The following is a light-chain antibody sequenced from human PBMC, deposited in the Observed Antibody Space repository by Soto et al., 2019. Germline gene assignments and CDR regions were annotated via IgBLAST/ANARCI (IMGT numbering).Light chain of an antibody. CDR3: QQFNSYSVLT. CDR2: DAS. Sequence: AIQLTQSPSSLSASVGDRVTITCRASQGISSALAWYQQKPGKAPKLLIYDASSLESGVPSRFSGSGSGTDFTLTISSLQPEDFATYYCQQFNSYSVLTFGGGTKVEIK. V-gene: IGKV1-13*02. J-gene: IGKJ4*01. CDR1: QGISSA.